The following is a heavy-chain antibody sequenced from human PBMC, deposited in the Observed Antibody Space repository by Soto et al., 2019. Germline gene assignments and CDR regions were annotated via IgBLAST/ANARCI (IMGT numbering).Heavy chain of an antibody. D-gene: IGHD6-19*01. V-gene: IGHV3-73*01. Sequence: EVQLVESGGGLVQPGGSLKLSCAASGFTFSGSAMHWVRQASGKGLEWVGRIRSKANSYATAYAASVKGRFTISRDDSTNSVYMQMNSLKLEDTAVYYCTRPQYSSGWLPPEGYCYYMDVWGKGTTVTVSS. CDR1: GFTFSGSA. CDR3: TRPQYSSGWLPPEGYCYYMDV. CDR2: IRSKANSYAT. J-gene: IGHJ6*03.